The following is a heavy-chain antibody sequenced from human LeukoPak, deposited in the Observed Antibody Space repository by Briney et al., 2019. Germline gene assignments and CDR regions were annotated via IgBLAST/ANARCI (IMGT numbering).Heavy chain of an antibody. Sequence: SQTLSLTCAISGDSVSSNSAAWNWIRQSPSRGHEWLGRTYYRSKWYNDYAVSVKSRITINPDTSKNQFSLQLNSVTPEDTAVCYCAREEGNVWGSYRFDYWGQGTLVTVSS. CDR2: TYYRSKWYN. J-gene: IGHJ4*02. D-gene: IGHD3-16*02. CDR1: GDSVSSNSAA. V-gene: IGHV6-1*01. CDR3: AREEGNVWGSYRFDY.